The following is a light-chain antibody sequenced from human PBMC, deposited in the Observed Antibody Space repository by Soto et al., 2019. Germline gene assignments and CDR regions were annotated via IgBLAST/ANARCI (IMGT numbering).Light chain of an antibody. Sequence: QSALTQPASVSGSPGQSITISCTGTSSDIGGYNYVSWYQHHPGKAPKLIIFGVTHRPSGVSNRFSGSKSGNTASLTISGLQAEDEADYYCTPFTASNTRVFGGGTKLTVL. CDR1: SSDIGGYNY. CDR2: GVT. V-gene: IGLV2-14*01. CDR3: TPFTASNTRV. J-gene: IGLJ3*02.